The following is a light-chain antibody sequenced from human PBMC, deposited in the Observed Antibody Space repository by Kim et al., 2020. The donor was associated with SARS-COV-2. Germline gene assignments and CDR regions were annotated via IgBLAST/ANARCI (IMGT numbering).Light chain of an antibody. Sequence: SQGERATLSVRASQSISSSYLAWYQQKPGQAPRLLISGASNRATGIPDRFSGSVSGTDFTLTISRLEPEDFAVYYCQQYVSLPWTFGQGTKVDIK. V-gene: IGKV3-20*01. CDR2: GAS. CDR1: QSISSSY. J-gene: IGKJ1*01. CDR3: QQYVSLPWT.